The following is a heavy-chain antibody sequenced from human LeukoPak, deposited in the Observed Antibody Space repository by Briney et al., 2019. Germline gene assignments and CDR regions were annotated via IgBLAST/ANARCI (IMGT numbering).Heavy chain of an antibody. V-gene: IGHV4-59*08. D-gene: IGHD1-26*01. CDR3: ARPSSSGSYYY. J-gene: IGHJ4*02. Sequence: ASETLSLTCTVSGGSISSYYWSWIRQPPGKGLEWIGYIYYSGSTNYNPSLKSRVTISVDTSKNQLSLRLSSVTAADTAVYYCARPSSSGSYYYWGQGTLVTVS. CDR2: IYYSGST. CDR1: GGSISSYY.